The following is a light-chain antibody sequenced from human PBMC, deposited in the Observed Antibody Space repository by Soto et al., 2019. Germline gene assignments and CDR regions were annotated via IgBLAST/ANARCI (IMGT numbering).Light chain of an antibody. V-gene: IGLV2-14*03. CDR3: ASFTSDSHYV. J-gene: IGLJ1*01. CDR2: HVT. CDR1: SSDVGGYNY. Sequence: QSVLTQPASVSGSPGQSITISCTGTSSDVGGYNYVSWYQQHSGKAPKLMIYHVTNRPSGVSDRFSGSKSGNTASLTISGLKAEDEADYYCASFTSDSHYVFGAGTKVTVL.